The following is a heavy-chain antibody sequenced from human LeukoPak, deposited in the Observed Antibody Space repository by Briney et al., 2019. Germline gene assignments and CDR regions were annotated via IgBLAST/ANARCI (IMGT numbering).Heavy chain of an antibody. D-gene: IGHD6-19*01. Sequence: SETLSLTCAVYGGSFSGYYWSWIRQPPGKGLEWIGEINHSGSTNYNPSLKSRVTISVDTSKNQFSLKLSSVTAADTAVYYCARGQYSSGRYQYWGQGTLVTVSS. CDR3: ARGQYSSGRYQY. CDR1: GGSFSGYY. J-gene: IGHJ4*02. CDR2: INHSGST. V-gene: IGHV4-34*01.